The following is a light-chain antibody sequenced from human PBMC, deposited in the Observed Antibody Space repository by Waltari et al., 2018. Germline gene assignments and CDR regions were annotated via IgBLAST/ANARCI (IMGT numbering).Light chain of an antibody. Sequence: QSVLTQPPSASGTPGQRVTISCSGGSSNIGSNAVTWYQQFPGTAPKLLIYSSNRRPSVVPGLYSCSKSGTSASLAISGLQSEDEADFCGASGDDSLNCWVFGGGTKLTVL. CDR1: SSNIGSNA. CDR3: ASGDDSLNCWV. J-gene: IGLJ3*02. CDR2: SSN. V-gene: IGLV1-44*01.